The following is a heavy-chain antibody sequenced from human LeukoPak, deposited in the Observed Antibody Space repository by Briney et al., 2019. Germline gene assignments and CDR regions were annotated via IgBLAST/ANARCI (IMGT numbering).Heavy chain of an antibody. V-gene: IGHV3-48*01. D-gene: IGHD6-13*01. CDR1: GFTFSSYS. CDR3: ARVGSSWCLDC. J-gene: IGHJ4*02. Sequence: GGSLTLSCAASGFTFSSYSMNWVRQAPGKGLEWVSLITSSSSNMYYADSVKGRFTISRDNAKNSLYLQMNSLRAEDTAVYYCARVGSSWCLDCWGQGTLVTVSS. CDR2: ITSSSSNM.